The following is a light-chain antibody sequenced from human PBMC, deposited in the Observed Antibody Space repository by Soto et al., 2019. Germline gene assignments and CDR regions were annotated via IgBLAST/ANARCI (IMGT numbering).Light chain of an antibody. J-gene: IGKJ5*01. CDR1: QSVSSN. CDR2: GAS. V-gene: IGKV3-15*01. Sequence: IVITQSPATLSVSPVERATLSCRASQSVSSNLAWYQQKPGQAPRLLIYGASTRATGIPARFSGSGSGTEFTLTISSLQSEDFAVYYCQQYNNRPPITFGQATRLEIK. CDR3: QQYNNRPPIT.